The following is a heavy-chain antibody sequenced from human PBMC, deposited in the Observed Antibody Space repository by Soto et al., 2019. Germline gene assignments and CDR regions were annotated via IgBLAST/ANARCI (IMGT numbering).Heavy chain of an antibody. CDR3: ARGGYDFWSGYPPDY. CDR1: GGSFSGYY. V-gene: IGHV4-34*01. J-gene: IGHJ4*02. CDR2: INHSGST. Sequence: PSETLSLTCAVYGGSFSGYYWSWIRQPPGKGLEWIGEINHSGSTNYNPSLKSRVTISVDTSKNQFSLKLSSVTAADTAVYYCARGGYDFWSGYPPDYWGQGTLVTAPQ. D-gene: IGHD3-3*01.